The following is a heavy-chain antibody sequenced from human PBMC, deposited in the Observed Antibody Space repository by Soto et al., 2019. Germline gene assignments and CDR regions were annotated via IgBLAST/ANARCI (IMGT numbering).Heavy chain of an antibody. D-gene: IGHD6-19*01. V-gene: IGHV3-23*01. CDR3: AKTAVAGPSWELLRYFDY. CDR2: ISGSGGST. CDR1: GFTFSSYA. J-gene: IGHJ4*02. Sequence: HPGGSLRLSCAASGFTFSSYAMSWVRQAPGKGLEWVSAISGSGGSTYYADSVKGRFTISRDNSKNTLYLQMNSLRAEDTAVYYCAKTAVAGPSWELLRYFDYWGQGTLVTVSS.